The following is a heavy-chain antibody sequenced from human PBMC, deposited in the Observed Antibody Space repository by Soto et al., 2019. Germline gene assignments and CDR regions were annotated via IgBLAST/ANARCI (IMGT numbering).Heavy chain of an antibody. V-gene: IGHV1-69*01. Sequence: QVQLVQSGAEVKKPGSSVKVSCKASGGTFSSYAISWVRQAPGQGLEWMGGIIPIFGTANYAQKFQGRVTITADESTSTAYMEVSSLRSEDTAVYYCARGGTYYYDSSGYYDAFDIWGQGTMVTVSS. D-gene: IGHD3-22*01. CDR1: GGTFSSYA. J-gene: IGHJ3*02. CDR3: ARGGTYYYDSSGYYDAFDI. CDR2: IIPIFGTA.